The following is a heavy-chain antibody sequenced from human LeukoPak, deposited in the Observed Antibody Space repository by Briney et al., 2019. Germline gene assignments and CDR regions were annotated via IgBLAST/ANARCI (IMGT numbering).Heavy chain of an antibody. Sequence: SVKVSCKASGGTFSSYAISWVRQAPGQGLEWMGRIIPILGIANYAQKFQGRVTITADKSTSTAYMEVSSLRSEDTAVYYCARGHENYYYYYGMDVWGQGTTVTVSS. J-gene: IGHJ6*02. CDR3: ARGHENYYYYYGMDV. V-gene: IGHV1-69*04. CDR1: GGTFSSYA. CDR2: IIPILGIA.